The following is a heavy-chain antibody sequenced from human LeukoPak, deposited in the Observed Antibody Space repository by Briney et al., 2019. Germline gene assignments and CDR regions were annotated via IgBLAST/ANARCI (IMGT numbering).Heavy chain of an antibody. CDR3: ARQRGYSYGFGY. D-gene: IGHD5-18*01. Sequence: GGSLRLSCAASGFTFSSYSMNWVRQAPGKGLEWVSSISSSSSYMYYADSVKGRFTISRDNAKNSLYLQMNSLRAEDTAVYYCARQRGYSYGFGYWGQGTLVTVSS. CDR2: ISSSSSYM. J-gene: IGHJ4*02. CDR1: GFTFSSYS. V-gene: IGHV3-21*01.